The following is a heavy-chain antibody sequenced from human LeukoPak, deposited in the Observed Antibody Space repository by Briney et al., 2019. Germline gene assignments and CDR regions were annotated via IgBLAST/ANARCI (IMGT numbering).Heavy chain of an antibody. CDR2: ISGSGGST. J-gene: IGHJ4*02. CDR1: GISLSNYG. Sequence: GGSLRLSCAVSGISLSNYGMSWVRQAPGKGLEWVAGISGSGGSTDYADSVKGRFTISRDNPKNTLYLQMNRLRAEDTAVYFCAKRGVVIRVILVGFHKEAYYFDSWGQGALVTVSS. CDR3: AKRGVVIRVILVGFHKEAYYFDS. D-gene: IGHD3-22*01. V-gene: IGHV3-23*01.